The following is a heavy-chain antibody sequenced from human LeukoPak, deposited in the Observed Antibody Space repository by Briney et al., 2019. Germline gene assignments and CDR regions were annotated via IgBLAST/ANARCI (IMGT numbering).Heavy chain of an antibody. CDR1: GGSISSSSYY. Sequence: PSETLSLTCTVSGGSISSSSYYWSWIRQPPGKGLEWIGYIYYSGSTNYNPSLKSRVTISVDTSKNQFSLKLSSVTAADTAVYYCARHEWGYSSGWYYYYGMDVWGQGTTVTVSS. V-gene: IGHV4-61*05. CDR2: IYYSGST. CDR3: ARHEWGYSSGWYYYYGMDV. J-gene: IGHJ6*02. D-gene: IGHD6-19*01.